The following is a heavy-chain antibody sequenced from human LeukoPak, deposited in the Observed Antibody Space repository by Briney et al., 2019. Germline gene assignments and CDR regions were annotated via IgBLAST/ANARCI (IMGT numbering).Heavy chain of an antibody. V-gene: IGHV4-34*01. J-gene: IGHJ4*02. D-gene: IGHD4-17*01. CDR2: INHSGST. CDR3: AAGKVTTPLDY. Sequence: PSETLSLTCAVYGGSFSGYYWSWIRQPPGKGLEWIGEINHSGSTNYNPSLKSRVTISVDTSRDQFSLKLSSVTAADTAVYYCAAGKVTTPLDYWGQGTLVTVSS. CDR1: GGSFSGYY.